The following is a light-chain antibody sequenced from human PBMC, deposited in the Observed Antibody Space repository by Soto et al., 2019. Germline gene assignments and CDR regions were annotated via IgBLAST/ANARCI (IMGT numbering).Light chain of an antibody. Sequence: NFMLTQPHSVSESPGKTVTISCTRTSGSIDSNYVQWYQQRPGSAPTIVIYEDNQRPSGVPDRFSGSIDSSSNSASLTISGLKTGDEADYYCQSFDTAVVFGGGTKLTVL. V-gene: IGLV6-57*03. CDR1: SGSIDSNY. CDR2: EDN. J-gene: IGLJ3*02. CDR3: QSFDTAVV.